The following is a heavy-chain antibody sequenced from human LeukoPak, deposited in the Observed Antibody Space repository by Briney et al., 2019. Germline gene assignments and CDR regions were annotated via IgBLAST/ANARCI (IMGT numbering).Heavy chain of an antibody. CDR2: ISAYNGNT. D-gene: IGHD3/OR15-3a*01. Sequence: ASVKVSCKASGYTFTSYGISWVRQAPGQGLEWMGWISAYNGNTNYAQKLQGRVTMTTDTSTSTAYVELRSLRSDDTAVYYCASWTAVEDAFDIWGQGTMVTVSS. CDR1: GYTFTSYG. V-gene: IGHV1-18*01. J-gene: IGHJ3*02. CDR3: ASWTAVEDAFDI.